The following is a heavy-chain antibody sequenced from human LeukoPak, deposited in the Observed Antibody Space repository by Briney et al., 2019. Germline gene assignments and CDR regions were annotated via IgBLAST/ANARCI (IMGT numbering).Heavy chain of an antibody. CDR3: AKERTYYYDSSGDAFDI. J-gene: IGHJ3*02. CDR1: GFTFSSYA. D-gene: IGHD3-22*01. Sequence: PGGSLRLSCAASGFTFSSYAMHWVRQAPGKGLEWVAVISYDGSNKYYADSVKGRFTISRDNSKNTLYLQMNSLRAEDTAVYYCAKERTYYYDSSGDAFDIWGQGTMVTVSS. V-gene: IGHV3-30-3*01. CDR2: ISYDGSNK.